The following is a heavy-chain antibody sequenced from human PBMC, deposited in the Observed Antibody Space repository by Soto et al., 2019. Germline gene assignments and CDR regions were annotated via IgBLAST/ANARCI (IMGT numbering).Heavy chain of an antibody. J-gene: IGHJ4*02. V-gene: IGHV4-34*01. CDR3: ARFRFGELLLDY. CDR1: GGSFSGYY. CDR2: IYYSGST. Sequence: SETLSLTCAVYGGSFSGYYWSWIRQPPGKGLEWIGSIYYSGSTYYNPSLKSRVTISVGTSKNQFSLKLSSVTAADTAVYYCARFRFGELLLDYWGQGTLVTVSS. D-gene: IGHD3-10*01.